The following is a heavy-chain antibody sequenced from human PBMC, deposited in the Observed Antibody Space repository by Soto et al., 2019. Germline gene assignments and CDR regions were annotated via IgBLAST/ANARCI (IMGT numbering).Heavy chain of an antibody. D-gene: IGHD4-4*01. V-gene: IGHV1-69*06. CDR2: IIPIFGTA. CDR1: GGTFSSYA. CDR3: ARDLYSNYYYYYGMDV. Sequence: QVQLVQPGAEVKKPGSSVKVSCKASGGTFSSYAISWVRQAPGQGLEWMGGIIPIFGTANYAQKFQGRVTITADKSTSTAYMELSSLRSEDTAVYYCARDLYSNYYYYYGMDVWGQGTTVTVSS. J-gene: IGHJ6*02.